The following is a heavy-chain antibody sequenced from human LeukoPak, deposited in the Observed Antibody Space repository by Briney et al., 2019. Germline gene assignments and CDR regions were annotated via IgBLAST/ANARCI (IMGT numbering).Heavy chain of an antibody. V-gene: IGHV3-13*01. J-gene: IGHJ4*02. CDR3: AREACNGNSCYLLDY. Sequence: GGSLRLSCAASGFTFSTYDMHWVRQATGKGLEWVSTITSAGDRYYPGSVKGRFTIPRENAKNSLYLQVDSLRAGDTAVYYCAREACNGNSCYLLDYWGQGTLVTVSS. CDR2: ITSAGDR. CDR1: GFTFSTYD. D-gene: IGHD2-15*01.